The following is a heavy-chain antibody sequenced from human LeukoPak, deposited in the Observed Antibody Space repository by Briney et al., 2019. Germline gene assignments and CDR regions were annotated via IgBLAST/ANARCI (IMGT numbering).Heavy chain of an antibody. CDR2: IIPIFGTA. Sequence: SVKVSCKASGGTFSSYAISWVRQAPGQGLEWMGGIIPIFGTANYAQKFQGRVTITADESTSTAYMELSSLRSEDTAVYYCARDLTGINWFDPWGQGTLVTVSS. D-gene: IGHD3-10*01. J-gene: IGHJ5*02. V-gene: IGHV1-69*13. CDR3: ARDLTGINWFDP. CDR1: GGTFSSYA.